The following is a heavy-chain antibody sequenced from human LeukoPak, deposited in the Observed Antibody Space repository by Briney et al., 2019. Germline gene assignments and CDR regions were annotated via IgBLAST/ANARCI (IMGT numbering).Heavy chain of an antibody. V-gene: IGHV4-59*03. CDR3: VRGSGWLDY. CDR1: GASITSHS. CDR2: IYYSGTT. J-gene: IGHJ4*02. D-gene: IGHD6-19*01. Sequence: SETLSLTCTVSGASITSHSWTWIRQPPGKGLEWIGYIYYSGTTNYNPSLKSRVTISRDTSKIQFSLKVTSVTAADTALYYCVRGSGWLDYWGQGTLVTASS.